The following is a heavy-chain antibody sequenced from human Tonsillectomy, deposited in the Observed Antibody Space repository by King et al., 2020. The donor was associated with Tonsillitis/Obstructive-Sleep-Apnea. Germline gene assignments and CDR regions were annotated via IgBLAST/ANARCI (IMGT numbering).Heavy chain of an antibody. J-gene: IGHJ5*02. Sequence: VQLQQWGAGLLKPSETLSLTCAVYGGSFSGYYWSWIRQPPGKGLEWIGKINHSGSTNYNPSLKSRFTIPVDTSKNQCSLKLGVVAAADTAVYYCASVGCSSTSCYNPTNWFDPWGQGTLVTVSS. V-gene: IGHV4-34*01. CDR2: INHSGST. CDR3: ASVGCSSTSCYNPTNWFDP. D-gene: IGHD2-2*02. CDR1: GGSFSGYY.